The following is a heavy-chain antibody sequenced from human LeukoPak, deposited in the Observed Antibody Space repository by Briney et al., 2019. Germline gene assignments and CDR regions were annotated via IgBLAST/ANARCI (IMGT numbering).Heavy chain of an antibody. D-gene: IGHD6-13*01. CDR1: GLTFSSHW. V-gene: IGHV3-74*01. CDR2: ITNDGSST. CDR3: AKGVAAAGTGPFDY. Sequence: GGSLRLSCAASGLTFSSHWMHWVRQAPGKGLVWVSRITNDGSSTTYADSVKGRFTISRDNAKNMLYLQVNSLRAEDTAVYYCAKGVAAAGTGPFDYWGQGTLVTVSS. J-gene: IGHJ4*02.